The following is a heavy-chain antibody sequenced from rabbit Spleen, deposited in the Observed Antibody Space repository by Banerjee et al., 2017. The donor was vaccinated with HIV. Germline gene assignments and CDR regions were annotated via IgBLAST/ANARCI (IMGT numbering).Heavy chain of an antibody. J-gene: IGHJ6*01. V-gene: IGHV1S45*01. CDR1: GFSFSSSDY. CDR3: ARDSGSSFSSYGMDL. CDR2: IAGSSGFS. Sequence: QEQLTETGGGLVQPEGSLALTCKASGFSFSSSDYICWVRQAPGKGLEWISCIAGSSGFSYFASWAKGRFTISKTSSTTVTLQMTSLTAADTATYFCARDSGSSFSSYGMDLWGPGTLVTVS. D-gene: IGHD8-1*01.